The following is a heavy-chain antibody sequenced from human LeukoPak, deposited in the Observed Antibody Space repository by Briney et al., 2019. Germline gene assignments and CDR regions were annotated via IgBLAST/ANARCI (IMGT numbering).Heavy chain of an antibody. CDR1: GGSISSYY. V-gene: IGHV4-59*01. Sequence: SETLSLTCTVSGGSISSYYWSWIRQPPGKGLEWIGYIYYSGSTNYNPSLKSRVTISVDTSKNQFSLKLSSVTAADTAVYYCATGNVVVTNDAFDIWGQGTMVTVSS. D-gene: IGHD2-21*02. CDR2: IYYSGST. J-gene: IGHJ3*02. CDR3: ATGNVVVTNDAFDI.